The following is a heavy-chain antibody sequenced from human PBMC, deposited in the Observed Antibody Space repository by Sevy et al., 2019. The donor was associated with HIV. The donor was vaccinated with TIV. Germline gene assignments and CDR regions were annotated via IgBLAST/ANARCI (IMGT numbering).Heavy chain of an antibody. Sequence: GGSLRLSCAASGFTFGSYWMTWVRQAPGKGLEWVANIKEDGSGRFHVDSVKGRFTVSRDNAKKTLYLQMNNLRGEDTALYYCARLYCTSSCRGLDNWGQGALVTVSS. V-gene: IGHV3-7*01. D-gene: IGHD2-8*02. CDR2: IKEDGSGR. CDR1: GFTFGSYW. J-gene: IGHJ4*02. CDR3: ARLYCTSSCRGLDN.